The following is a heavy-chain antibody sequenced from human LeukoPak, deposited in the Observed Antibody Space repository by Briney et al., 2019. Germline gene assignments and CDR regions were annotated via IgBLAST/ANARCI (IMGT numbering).Heavy chain of an antibody. D-gene: IGHD5-24*01. Sequence: GGSLRLSCAASGFTFSSYWMSWVRQAPGKGLEWVANIKQDGSEKYYVDSVKGRFTISRDNAKNPLYLQMNSLRAEDTAVYYCARDRDGWYYYGMDVWGQGTTVTVSS. V-gene: IGHV3-7*01. CDR2: IKQDGSEK. J-gene: IGHJ6*02. CDR3: ARDRDGWYYYGMDV. CDR1: GFTFSSYW.